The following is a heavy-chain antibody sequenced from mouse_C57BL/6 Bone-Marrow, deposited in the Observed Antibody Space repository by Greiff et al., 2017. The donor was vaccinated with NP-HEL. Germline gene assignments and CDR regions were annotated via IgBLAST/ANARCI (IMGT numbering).Heavy chain of an antibody. CDR1: GYTFTDYY. Sequence: QVQLQQSGAELVRPGASVKLSCKASGYTFTDYYINWVKQRPGQGLEWIARIYPGSGNTYYNEKFKGKATLTAEKSSSTAYMQLSSLISEDSAVYFCARGGYGSGGFAYWGQGTLVTVSA. J-gene: IGHJ3*01. D-gene: IGHD1-1*01. CDR3: ARGGYGSGGFAY. CDR2: IYPGSGNT. V-gene: IGHV1-76*01.